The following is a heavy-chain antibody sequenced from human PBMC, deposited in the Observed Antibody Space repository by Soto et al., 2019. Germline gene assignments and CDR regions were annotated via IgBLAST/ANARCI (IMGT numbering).Heavy chain of an antibody. V-gene: IGHV1-69*12. CDR3: ATSRNSGYVYFDY. Sequence: QVQLVQSGAEVKKPGSPVKVSCKASGGTFSTYAISWLRQAPGQGLEWMGGINPIFGTANYAQKFQDRVTTTADESTRTAYMELSSLRAEDTAVYYCATSRNSGYVYFDYWGQGTLVTVSS. CDR1: GGTFSTYA. D-gene: IGHD5-12*01. J-gene: IGHJ4*02. CDR2: INPIFGTA.